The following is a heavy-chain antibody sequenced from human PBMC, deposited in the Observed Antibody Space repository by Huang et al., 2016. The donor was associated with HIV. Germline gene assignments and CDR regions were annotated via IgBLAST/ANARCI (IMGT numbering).Heavy chain of an antibody. V-gene: IGHV1-69*01. J-gene: IGHJ5*02. CDR2: FVPLFGTP. D-gene: IGHD4-17*01. Sequence: QVQLVQSGAEVKRPGSSVKVSCQASGGIFLTRGISWVRQAPGQGLGWMGGFVPLFGTPNYAQKFQVRVTITADESRTTVYMELNSLRSEDTAVYYCATDGGRPVDYGDFRKAFYWLDPWGQGTLITVSS. CDR1: GGIFLTRG. CDR3: ATDGGRPVDYGDFRKAFYWLDP.